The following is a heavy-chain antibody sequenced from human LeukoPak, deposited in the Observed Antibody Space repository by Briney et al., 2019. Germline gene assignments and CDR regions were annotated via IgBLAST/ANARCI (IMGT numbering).Heavy chain of an antibody. CDR2: INDGGST. D-gene: IGHD3-16*02. J-gene: IGHJ5*02. V-gene: IGHV4-34*01. CDR3: TRQISHLWGSSRYAQHWFDP. CDR1: GVSLSGYH. Sequence: PSETLSLTFAVYGVSLSGYHWAWIRQPPGKGLEWIGEINDGGSTNYNPSLKSRVTISIDTSKKQFSLRLSSVTAADTAVYYCTRQISHLWGSSRYAQHWFDPWGQGTLVPVSS.